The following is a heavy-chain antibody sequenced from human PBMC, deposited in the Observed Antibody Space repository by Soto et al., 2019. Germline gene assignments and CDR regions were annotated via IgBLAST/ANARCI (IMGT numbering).Heavy chain of an antibody. CDR1: GYTFTSYG. CDR2: ISAYNGNT. Sequence: QVQLVQSGAEVKKPGASVKVSCKASGYTFTSYGISWVRQAPGQGLEWMGRISAYNGNTNYAQKLQGRVTMTTDTATSTAYTEPGSRRSAATAVYCCGRVVGALGHWFDPWGEGTLVTVPS. D-gene: IGHD1-26*01. J-gene: IGHJ5*02. V-gene: IGHV1-18*01. CDR3: GRVVGALGHWFDP.